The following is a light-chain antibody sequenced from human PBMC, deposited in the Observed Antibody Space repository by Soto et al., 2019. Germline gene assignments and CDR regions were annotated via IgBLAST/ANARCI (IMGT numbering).Light chain of an antibody. CDR3: QQYGTSPPYT. CDR2: GTS. V-gene: IGKV3-20*01. J-gene: IGKJ2*01. CDR1: HSISSNY. Sequence: DIVLTQSPGTLSLSPGERATLSCRASHSISSNYLVWYQQKPGQAPRLLIYGTSSRATGIPDRFSGSGSGTDFTLTITRLEPEDFAVYYCQQYGTSPPYTFGQGTKLEIK.